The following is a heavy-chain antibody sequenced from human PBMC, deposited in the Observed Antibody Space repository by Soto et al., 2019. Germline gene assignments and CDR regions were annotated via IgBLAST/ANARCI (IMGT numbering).Heavy chain of an antibody. V-gene: IGHV3-30*18. CDR3: AKEYSSSSPAHFDY. CDR2: ISYDGSNK. Sequence: GGSLRLSCAASGFTFSSYGMHWVRQAPGKGLEWVAVISYDGSNKYYADSVKGRFTISRDNSKNTLYLQMNSLRAEDTAVYYCAKEYSSSSPAHFDYWGQGTLVTVSS. J-gene: IGHJ4*02. CDR1: GFTFSSYG. D-gene: IGHD6-6*01.